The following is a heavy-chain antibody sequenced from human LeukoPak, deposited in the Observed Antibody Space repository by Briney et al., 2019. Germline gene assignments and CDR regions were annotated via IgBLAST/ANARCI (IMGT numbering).Heavy chain of an antibody. J-gene: IGHJ4*02. Sequence: GGSLRLSCVASGYTVSSNYMSWVRQAPGKGLEWVSVIYSGGSTYYADSVKGRFTISRDNSKNTLYLQMDSLRAEDTAVYYCAREGDGSGTRPLDYWGQGTLVTVSS. CDR3: AREGDGSGTRPLDY. CDR2: IYSGGST. CDR1: GYTVSSNY. V-gene: IGHV3-53*01. D-gene: IGHD3-10*01.